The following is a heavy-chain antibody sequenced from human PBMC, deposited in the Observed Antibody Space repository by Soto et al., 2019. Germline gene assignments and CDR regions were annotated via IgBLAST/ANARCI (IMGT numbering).Heavy chain of an antibody. D-gene: IGHD2-15*01. Sequence: GGSLRLSCAASGFTFSSYWMHWVRQAPGKGLVWVSRINSDGSSTSYADSVKGRFTISRDNSKNTLYLQMNSLRAEDTAVYYCAKDGAVVVVVAATPPSGAFDIWGQGTMVTVSS. CDR2: INSDGSST. V-gene: IGHV3-74*01. J-gene: IGHJ3*02. CDR3: AKDGAVVVVVAATPPSGAFDI. CDR1: GFTFSSYW.